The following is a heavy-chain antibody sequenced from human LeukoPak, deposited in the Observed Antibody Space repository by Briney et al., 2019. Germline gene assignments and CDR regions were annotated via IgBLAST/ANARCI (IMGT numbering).Heavy chain of an antibody. Sequence: SETLSLTCAVYGGSFSGYYWGWIRQPPGKGLEWIGSIYYSDNIYYNPSLKSRVTISVDTSKNQFSLKLSSVTAADTAVYYCARVTGYRIEDYFDYWGQGTLVTVSS. D-gene: IGHD6-13*01. CDR3: ARVTGYRIEDYFDY. CDR2: IYYSDNI. J-gene: IGHJ4*02. V-gene: IGHV4-34*01. CDR1: GGSFSGYY.